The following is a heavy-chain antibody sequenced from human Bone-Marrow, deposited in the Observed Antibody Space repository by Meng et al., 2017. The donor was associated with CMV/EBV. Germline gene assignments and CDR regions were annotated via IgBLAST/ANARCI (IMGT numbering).Heavy chain of an antibody. Sequence: SETLSLTCTVSGGSIGNFYWSWIRQTPGKGLQWIGYVYHSGTTSYNPSLKSRVSMSVDTSRSQFSLKLSSVTAADTALYFCARGHCSRSTCYNGAFDIWGQGTMVTVSS. CDR2: VYHSGTT. D-gene: IGHD2-8*01. J-gene: IGHJ3*02. V-gene: IGHV4-59*01. CDR3: ARGHCSRSTCYNGAFDI. CDR1: GGSIGNFY.